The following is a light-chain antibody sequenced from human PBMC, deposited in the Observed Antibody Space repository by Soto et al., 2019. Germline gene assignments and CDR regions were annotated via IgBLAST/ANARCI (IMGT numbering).Light chain of an antibody. V-gene: IGLV2-8*01. J-gene: IGLJ1*01. CDR1: SSDVGAYDY. Sequence: QSALTQPPSASGSPGQSVTISCTGTSSDVGAYDYASWYQQHPGKAPKLMIYEINKRPSGVPDRFSGSKSGNTASLTVSGLQAEDEADYYCSSFAGSNNFPYVFGTGTKVTVL. CDR3: SSFAGSNNFPYV. CDR2: EIN.